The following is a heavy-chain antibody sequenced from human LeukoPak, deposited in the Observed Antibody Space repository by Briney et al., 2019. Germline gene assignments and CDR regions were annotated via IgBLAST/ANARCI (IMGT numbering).Heavy chain of an antibody. CDR3: ARAIEVGGSFDY. CDR2: IGCSGGTT. J-gene: IGHJ4*02. Sequence: EKVPRKASVYSFSNYYMHWVRQAPGQGLEGLGIIGCSGGTTNYAQKFQGRVGLTRDTSTSTVHMELSSLRSDDTAVYYCARAIEVGGSFDYWGQGTLVIVSS. CDR1: VYSFSNYY. D-gene: IGHD3-10*01. V-gene: IGHV1-46*01.